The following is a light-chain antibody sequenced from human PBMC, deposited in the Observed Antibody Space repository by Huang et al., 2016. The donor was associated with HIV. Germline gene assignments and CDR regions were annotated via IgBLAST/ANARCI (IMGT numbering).Light chain of an antibody. CDR3: QQYYSIPWT. CDR1: QSVLYSSNNKNY. J-gene: IGKJ1*01. V-gene: IGKV4-1*01. Sequence: DIVMTQSQDSLAVSLGERATIDCKSSQSVLYSSNNKNYLAWYQKKSGQSPKLLIYWASTRESGVPDRFSGSGSGTDFTLTISSLQAEDVAVYFCQQYYSIPWTFGQGTKVEVK. CDR2: WAS.